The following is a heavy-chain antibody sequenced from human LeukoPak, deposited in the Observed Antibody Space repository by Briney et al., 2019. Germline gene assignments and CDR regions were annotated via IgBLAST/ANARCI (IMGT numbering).Heavy chain of an antibody. D-gene: IGHD3-10*01. V-gene: IGHV4-59*01. Sequence: PSETLSLTCTVSGGSISSYYWSWIRQPPGKGLEWIGYIYYSGSTNYNPSLKSRVTISVDTSKSQFSLKLSSVTAADTAVYYCARDGGITMVRGLEYWGQGTLVTVSS. CDR3: ARDGGITMVRGLEY. CDR2: IYYSGST. CDR1: GGSISSYY. J-gene: IGHJ4*02.